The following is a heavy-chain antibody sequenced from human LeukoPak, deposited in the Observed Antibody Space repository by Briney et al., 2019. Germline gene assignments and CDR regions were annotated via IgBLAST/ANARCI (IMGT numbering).Heavy chain of an antibody. Sequence: SETLSLTCTVSGGSISSRSYYWGWIRQPPGKGLEWIGSIYYSGSTYYNPSLKSRVTISVDTSKNQFSLKLRSVTAADTAVYHCVRCYANEFDYWGQGTLVTVSS. D-gene: IGHD2-15*01. CDR3: VRCYANEFDY. V-gene: IGHV4-39*01. J-gene: IGHJ4*02. CDR1: GGSISSRSYY. CDR2: IYYSGST.